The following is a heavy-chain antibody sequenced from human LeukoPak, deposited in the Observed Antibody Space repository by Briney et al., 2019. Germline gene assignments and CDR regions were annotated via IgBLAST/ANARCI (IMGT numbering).Heavy chain of an antibody. CDR3: ARDVKSHDWNDPFDY. V-gene: IGHV3-48*03. CDR2: ISTSGTI. Sequence: QPGESLRLSCAASGFTLSSFEMNWVRQAPGKGLEWVSYISTSGTIYYPDSVKGRFTITRDNAKNSLYLQMNSLRAEETAVYYCARDVKSHDWNDPFDYWGQGTLVTVSS. D-gene: IGHD1-1*01. J-gene: IGHJ4*02. CDR1: GFTLSSFE.